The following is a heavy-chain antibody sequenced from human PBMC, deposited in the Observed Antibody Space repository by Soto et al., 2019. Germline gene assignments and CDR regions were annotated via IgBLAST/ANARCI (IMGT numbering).Heavy chain of an antibody. D-gene: IGHD2-15*01. J-gene: IGHJ5*02. V-gene: IGHV1-69*02. CDR3: ASSYCSGGSCLLWFDP. Sequence: ASVKVSCKASGGTFSSYTISWVRQAPGQGLEWMGRIIPILGIANYAQKFQGRVTITTDKSTSTVYMELGSLRSEDTAVYYCASSYCSGGSCLLWFDPWGQGTLVTVSS. CDR2: IIPILGIA. CDR1: GGTFSSYT.